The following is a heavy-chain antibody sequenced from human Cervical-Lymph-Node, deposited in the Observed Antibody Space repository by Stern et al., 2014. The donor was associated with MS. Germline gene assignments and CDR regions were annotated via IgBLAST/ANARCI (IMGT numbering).Heavy chain of an antibody. V-gene: IGHV1-2*06. CDR3: AREATRIIVGIDY. D-gene: IGHD2/OR15-2a*01. Sequence: QVQLGQSGAKMKKPGASVRVSCKASGYDFTGFFIHWVRQVPGQGLEWMGRLHPNSDDPTYAENFQDRFTLTRDTSIGTAYLQLSRLTSADTAVYYCAREATRIIVGIDYWGQGTPVTVSS. CDR2: LHPNSDDP. CDR1: GYDFTGFF. J-gene: IGHJ4*02.